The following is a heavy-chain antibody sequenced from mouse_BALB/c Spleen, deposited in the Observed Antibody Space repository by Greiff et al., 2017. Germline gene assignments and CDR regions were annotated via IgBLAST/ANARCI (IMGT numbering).Heavy chain of an antibody. Sequence: QVHVKQSGAELVKPGASVKLSCKASGYTFTSYYMYWVKQRPGQGLEWIGEINPSNGGTNFNEKFKSKATMTVDKSSSTAYMQLSSLTSEDSAVYYCTRERYGYPFDYWGQGTTLTVSS. CDR3: TRERYGYPFDY. J-gene: IGHJ2*01. CDR2: INPSNGGT. D-gene: IGHD2-2*01. V-gene: IGHV1S81*02. CDR1: GYTFTSYY.